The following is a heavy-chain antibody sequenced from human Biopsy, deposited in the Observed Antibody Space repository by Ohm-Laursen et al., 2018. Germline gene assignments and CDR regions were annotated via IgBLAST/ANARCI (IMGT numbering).Heavy chain of an antibody. CDR3: ARGSNGFGGLYFPR. CDR2: ISYTGYT. Sequence: SDTLSLTCTVSGGSFTGHYWSWIRQPPGSGLEWIGHISYTGYTSYNSSLKSRVTISVDTSRNHFPLRLSSLTAADTAVYYCARGSNGFGGLYFPRWGQGTLLTVSS. CDR1: GGSFTGHY. D-gene: IGHD2/OR15-2a*01. J-gene: IGHJ4*02. V-gene: IGHV4-59*11.